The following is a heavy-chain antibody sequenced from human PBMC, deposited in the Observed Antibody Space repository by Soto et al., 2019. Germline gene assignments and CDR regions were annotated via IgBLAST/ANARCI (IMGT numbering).Heavy chain of an antibody. Sequence: EVQLVXXGGGLVXPGGXLXLXXAAXGFTXSSYSMNWXRQAPGKGXEWVSSISSSSSYIYYADSVKGRFTISRXXXKXXXXXXXXXLRAEDTAVYYCARDKRSSGWYEDYWGQGTLVTVXS. D-gene: IGHD6-19*01. CDR1: GFTXSSYS. CDR2: ISSSSSYI. CDR3: ARDKRSSGWYEDY. V-gene: IGHV3-21*01. J-gene: IGHJ4*02.